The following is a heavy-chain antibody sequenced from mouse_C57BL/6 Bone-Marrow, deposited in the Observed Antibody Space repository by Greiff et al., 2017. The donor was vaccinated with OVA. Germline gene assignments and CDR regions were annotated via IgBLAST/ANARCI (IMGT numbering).Heavy chain of an antibody. V-gene: IGHV5-4*01. D-gene: IGHD3-2*02. Sequence: EVMLVESGGGLVKPGGSLKLSCAASGFTFSSYAMSWVRQTPEKRLEWVATISDGGSYTYYPDNVKGRFTISRDNAKNNLYLQMSHLKSEDTAMYNCAREALGWAWFAYWGQGTLVTVSA. CDR3: AREALGWAWFAY. J-gene: IGHJ3*01. CDR2: ISDGGSYT. CDR1: GFTFSSYA.